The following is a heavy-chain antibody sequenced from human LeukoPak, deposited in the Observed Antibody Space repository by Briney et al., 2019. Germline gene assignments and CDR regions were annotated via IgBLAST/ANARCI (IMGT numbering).Heavy chain of an antibody. CDR2: IYSGGDT. CDR3: ARTTGGDYGVS. J-gene: IGHJ4*02. D-gene: IGHD4-17*01. V-gene: IGHV3-66*01. CDR1: GFTVSSNY. Sequence: GGSLRLSCAASGFTVSSNYMSWVRQAPGKGLEWVSVIYSGGDTYYADSVKGRFTISRDSSMNTLYLQMNSLRGEDTAVYYCARTTGGDYGVSWGQGALVTVSS.